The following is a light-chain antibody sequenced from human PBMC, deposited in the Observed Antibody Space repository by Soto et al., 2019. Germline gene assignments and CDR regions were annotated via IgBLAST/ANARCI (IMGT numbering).Light chain of an antibody. Sequence: QSALTQPPSASGSPGQSVTISCTGTSSDVGGYNYVSWYQQHPGKAPKLMIYEVIKRPSGVPDRFSGSKSGNTASLTVTGLQPEDEADYYCSSYAGSNNLRVFGGGTKVTVL. CDR1: SSDVGGYNY. V-gene: IGLV2-8*01. CDR2: EVI. J-gene: IGLJ2*01. CDR3: SSYAGSNNLRV.